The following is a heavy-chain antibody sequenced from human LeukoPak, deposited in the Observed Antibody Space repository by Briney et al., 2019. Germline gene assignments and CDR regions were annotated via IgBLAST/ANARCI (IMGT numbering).Heavy chain of an antibody. CDR3: AKGHTYGLGESYLDF. Sequence: GRSLRLSCEASGYTFDDYAMHWVRQAPGKGLEWVSAVSWNSGSIGYADSVRGRFTISRDNGKNSLYLQMNSLRTEDTALYYCAKGHTYGLGESYLDFWGQGTLVSVSS. J-gene: IGHJ4*02. CDR1: GYTFDDYA. D-gene: IGHD5-18*01. CDR2: VSWNSGSI. V-gene: IGHV3-9*01.